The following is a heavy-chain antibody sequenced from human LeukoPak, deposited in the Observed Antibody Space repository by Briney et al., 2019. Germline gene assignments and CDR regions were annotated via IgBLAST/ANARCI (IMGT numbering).Heavy chain of an antibody. CDR1: GDTLTNYG. V-gene: IGHV1-18*01. J-gene: IGHJ4*02. CDR2: ISGYNGNT. CDR3: ASWSRLAAAGRGFDD. Sequence: ASVKVSCKASGDTLTNYGISWVRQAPGQGLEWMGWISGYNGNTIYAQKLQGRVNMTTHTSTNPAHLELRSLRADDTAVFYCASWSRLAAAGRGFDDWGQGTLVTVS. D-gene: IGHD6-13*01.